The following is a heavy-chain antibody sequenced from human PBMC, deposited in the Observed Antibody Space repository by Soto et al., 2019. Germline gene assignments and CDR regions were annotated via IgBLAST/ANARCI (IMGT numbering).Heavy chain of an antibody. D-gene: IGHD2-15*01. CDR1: GYTFTSYG. V-gene: IGHV1-18*01. CDR3: ARDRVEGYCSGGSCYSPGY. J-gene: IGHJ4*02. Sequence: QVQLVQSGAEVKKPGASVKVSCKASGYTFTSYGISWVRQAPGQGLEWMGWISAYNGNTNDAQKVQGRVSMTTDTSTRTAYMELRSLRSDDTAVYYCARDRVEGYCSGGSCYSPGYWGQGTLVTVSS. CDR2: ISAYNGNT.